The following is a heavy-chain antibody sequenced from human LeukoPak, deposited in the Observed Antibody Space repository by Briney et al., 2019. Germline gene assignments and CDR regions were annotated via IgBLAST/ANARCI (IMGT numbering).Heavy chain of an antibody. J-gene: IGHJ5*02. CDR3: ARETSCSSVSYYVSPNNWFDP. Sequence: KPSQTLSLTCTVSGVSISSGSSYWTWIRQPAGKGLEWIGRIYFSGSTNYYSSLKSRVTISVDTSKNQFSLNLSSVTAADTAVYYCARETSCSSVSYYVSPNNWFDPWGLGTLVTVSS. V-gene: IGHV4-61*02. CDR2: IYFSGST. CDR1: GVSISSGSSY. D-gene: IGHD1-26*01.